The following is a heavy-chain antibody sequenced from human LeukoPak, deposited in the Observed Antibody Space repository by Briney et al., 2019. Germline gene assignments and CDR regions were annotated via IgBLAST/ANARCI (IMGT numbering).Heavy chain of an antibody. CDR1: GFTFNNDW. J-gene: IGHJ4*02. V-gene: IGHV3-48*01. Sequence: PGGSLRLSCAASGFTFNNDWMNWVRQAPGKGLEWVAYISSSTTIMHYADSVRGRFTISRDNAKSSLYLQMNSLRAEDSAVYYCARTGGHFDYWGQGTLVTVSS. CDR3: ARTGGHFDY. CDR2: ISSSTTIM. D-gene: IGHD3-10*01.